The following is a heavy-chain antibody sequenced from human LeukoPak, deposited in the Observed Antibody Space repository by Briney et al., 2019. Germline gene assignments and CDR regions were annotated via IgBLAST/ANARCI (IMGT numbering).Heavy chain of an antibody. J-gene: IGHJ5*02. V-gene: IGHV1-69*05. D-gene: IGHD3-3*01. CDR1: GGIFSSYA. Sequence: SVKVSCKASGGIFSSYAISWVRQAPGQGLEWMGGIIPIFGTANYAQKFQGRVTITTDESTSTAYMELSSLRSEDTAVYYCAREGDPYDFWSGYFEYNWFDPWGQGTLVTVSS. CDR2: IIPIFGTA. CDR3: AREGDPYDFWSGYFEYNWFDP.